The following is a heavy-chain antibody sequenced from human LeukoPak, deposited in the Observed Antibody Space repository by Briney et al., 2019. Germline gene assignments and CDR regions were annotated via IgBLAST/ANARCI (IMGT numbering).Heavy chain of an antibody. D-gene: IGHD1-26*01. CDR1: GYTFTGYY. V-gene: IGHV1-2*02. CDR2: INPNSGGT. J-gene: IGHJ6*02. Sequence: VASVKVSCKASGYTFTGYYMHWVRQAPGQGLEWMGWINPNSGGTNYAQKFQGRVTMTRDTSISTAYMELSRLRSDDTAVYYCARRSHCDVGSCPPVWGQGTTVTVSS. CDR3: ARRSHCDVGSCPPV.